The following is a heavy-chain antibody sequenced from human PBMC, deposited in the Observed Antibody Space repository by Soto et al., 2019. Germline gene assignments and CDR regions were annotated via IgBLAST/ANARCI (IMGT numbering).Heavy chain of an antibody. J-gene: IGHJ4*02. CDR3: ARPPWFGEYRFDY. Sequence: ASVKVSCKASGYTFTGYYMHWVRQAPGQGLEWMGWINPNSGGTNYAQKFQGRVTMTRDTSISTAYMELSRLRSDDTAVYYCARPPWFGEYRFDYWGQGTLVTVSS. D-gene: IGHD3-10*01. CDR1: GYTFTGYY. V-gene: IGHV1-2*02. CDR2: INPNSGGT.